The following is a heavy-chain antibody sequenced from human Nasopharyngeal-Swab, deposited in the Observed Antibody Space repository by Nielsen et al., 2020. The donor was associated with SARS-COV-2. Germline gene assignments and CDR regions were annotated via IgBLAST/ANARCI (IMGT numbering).Heavy chain of an antibody. CDR1: GYNFTSYW. J-gene: IGHJ5*02. Sequence: GESLKISCKGSGYNFTSYWISWVRQMPGKGLEWMGRIDPTDSYTNYSPSFQGHVTISADKSISTAYLQWSSLKASDTAMYYCARQRGIAVAGTNWFDPWGQGTLVTVSS. CDR3: ARQRGIAVAGTNWFDP. V-gene: IGHV5-10-1*01. CDR2: IDPTDSYT. D-gene: IGHD6-19*01.